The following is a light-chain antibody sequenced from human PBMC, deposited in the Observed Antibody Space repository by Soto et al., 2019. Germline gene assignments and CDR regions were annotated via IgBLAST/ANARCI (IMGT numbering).Light chain of an antibody. J-gene: IGLJ2*01. CDR2: EVS. V-gene: IGLV2-14*01. CDR1: SSDVGGYNY. Sequence: QSALTQPASVSGSPGQSITISCTGSSSDVGGYNYVSWYQNHPGTAPKLMICEVSNRPSGVSNRFSGSKSGNTASLTISGLQAEDEADYYCSSYTSSSALVFGGGTKLTVL. CDR3: SSYTSSSALV.